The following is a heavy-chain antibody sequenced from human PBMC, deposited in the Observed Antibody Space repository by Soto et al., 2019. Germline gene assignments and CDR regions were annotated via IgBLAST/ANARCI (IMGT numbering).Heavy chain of an antibody. CDR3: ARDSMPVVPAAISLRWYYGMDV. CDR2: ISAYNGNT. D-gene: IGHD2-2*02. Sequence: KDAPASVKVSCKASGYTFTSYGISWVRQAPGQGLEWMGWISAYNGNTNYAQKLQGRVTMTTDTSTSTAYMELRSLRSDDTAVYYCARDSMPVVPAAISLRWYYGMDVWGQGTTVTVS. CDR1: GYTFTSYG. J-gene: IGHJ6*02. V-gene: IGHV1-18*01.